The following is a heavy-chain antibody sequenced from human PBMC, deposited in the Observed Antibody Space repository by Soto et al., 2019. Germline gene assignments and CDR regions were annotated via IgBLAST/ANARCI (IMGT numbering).Heavy chain of an antibody. CDR2: ISGGGGST. CDR3: AKDPTSYDSSAQFDS. J-gene: IGHJ4*02. CDR1: GFSFNIFA. D-gene: IGHD3-22*01. V-gene: IGHV3-23*01. Sequence: GGSLRLSCSASGFSFNIFAMNWVRQAPGKGLEWVSGISGGGGSTYYADSVKGRFTISRDNSNNTLYLQMNSLRAEDTAVYYCAKDPTSYDSSAQFDSWGQGTLVTVSS.